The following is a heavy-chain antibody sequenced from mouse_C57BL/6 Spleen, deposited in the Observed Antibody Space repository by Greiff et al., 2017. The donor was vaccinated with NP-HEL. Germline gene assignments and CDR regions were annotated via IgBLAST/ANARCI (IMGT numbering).Heavy chain of an antibody. D-gene: IGHD1-1*01. CDR3: ARPDNYYGSSPDY. CDR1: GFTFSDYG. CDR2: ISSGSSTI. Sequence: EVNVVESGGGLVKPGGSLKLSCAASGFTFSDYGMHWVRQAPEKGLEWVAYISSGSSTIYYADTVKGRFTISRDNAKNTLFLQMTSLRSEDTAMYYCARPDNYYGSSPDYWGQGTTLTVSS. J-gene: IGHJ2*01. V-gene: IGHV5-17*01.